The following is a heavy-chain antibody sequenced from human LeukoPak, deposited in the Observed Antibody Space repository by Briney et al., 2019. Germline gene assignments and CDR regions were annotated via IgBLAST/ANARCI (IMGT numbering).Heavy chain of an antibody. CDR3: ARDPPGYCSSTSCSWGYYYYGMDV. Sequence: GASVKVSCKASGYSFTSYYIHWVRQAPGQGLEWMGIINPSADTTNYAQKFQGRVTMTRDTSTSTVYMELSSLRSEDTAVYYCARDPPGYCSSTSCSWGYYYYGMDVWGQGTTVTVSS. J-gene: IGHJ6*02. D-gene: IGHD2-2*01. CDR1: GYSFTSYY. CDR2: INPSADTT. V-gene: IGHV1-46*01.